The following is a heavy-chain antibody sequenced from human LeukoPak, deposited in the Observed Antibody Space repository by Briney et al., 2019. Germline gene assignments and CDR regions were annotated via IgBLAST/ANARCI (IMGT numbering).Heavy chain of an antibody. D-gene: IGHD3-10*01. CDR2: IIGSGRST. Sequence: SGGSLRLSCAAAGFTFSTYPMSWVRQSPGKGLEWVSSIIGSGRSTYYEDSVKGRFTISRDNSKNTLYLQLNSLRADDTAVYYCAKDRDGSARYYTHFDYWGQGTLVTVPS. J-gene: IGHJ4*02. CDR1: GFTFSTYP. CDR3: AKDRDGSARYYTHFDY. V-gene: IGHV3-23*01.